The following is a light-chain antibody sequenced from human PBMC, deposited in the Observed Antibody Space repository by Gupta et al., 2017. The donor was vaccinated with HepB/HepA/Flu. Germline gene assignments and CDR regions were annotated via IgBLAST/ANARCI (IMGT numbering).Light chain of an antibody. CDR1: TSDVGGYNH. V-gene: IGLV2-14*01. CDR2: DVY. CDR3: SAYTNNSAVEV. J-gene: IGLJ2*01. Sequence: QSALLPPASVSPSPVQSLTLSCTGTTSDVGGYNHVCWYQQYSGKAPKLIIYDVYYRPSGISNRRSGAKPGNTAALTISGRQSEDEANYYCSAYTNNSAVEVFGGGTKLTVL.